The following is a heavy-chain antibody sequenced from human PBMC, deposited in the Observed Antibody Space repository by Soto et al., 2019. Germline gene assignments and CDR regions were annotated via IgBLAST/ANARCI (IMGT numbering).Heavy chain of an antibody. Sequence: GGSLRLSCAASGFTFSSYSMNWVRQAPGKGLEWVSSISSSSSYIYYADSVKGRFTISRDNAKNSLYLQMNSLRAEDTAVYYCASCYYGSGTQACYYYGMDVWGQGTTVTVSS. V-gene: IGHV3-21*01. CDR1: GFTFSSYS. J-gene: IGHJ6*02. D-gene: IGHD3-10*01. CDR2: ISSSSSYI. CDR3: ASCYYGSGTQACYYYGMDV.